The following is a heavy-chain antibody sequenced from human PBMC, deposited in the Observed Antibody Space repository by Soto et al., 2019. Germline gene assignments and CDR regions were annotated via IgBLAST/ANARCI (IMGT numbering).Heavy chain of an antibody. J-gene: IGHJ4*02. CDR3: AKNQERELPRVIDF. CDR2: MSGSSSTT. V-gene: IGHV3-23*01. D-gene: IGHD1-7*01. CDR1: GFTFSTYG. Sequence: EVQLLESGGGLVQSGGSLRLSCAASGFTFSTYGMSWVRQAPGGGLEWVSSMSGSSSTTYYADSVRGRFTISRDRSKNTLYLQMSSLRAEDTALYYCAKNQERELPRVIDFWGQGTLVTVSS.